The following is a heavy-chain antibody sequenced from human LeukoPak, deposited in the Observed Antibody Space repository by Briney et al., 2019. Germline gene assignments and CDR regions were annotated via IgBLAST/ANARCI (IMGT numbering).Heavy chain of an antibody. V-gene: IGHV4-61*01. CDR1: GGSISSSSYY. CDR2: IYYSGST. D-gene: IGHD4-23*01. J-gene: IGHJ4*02. CDR3: ARGRYGGNPYVVYYFDY. Sequence: PSETLSLTCTVSGGSISSSSYYWSWIRQPPGKGLEWIGYIYYSGSTNYNPSLKSRVFISVDTSKNQFSLKLSSVTAADTAVYYCARGRYGGNPYVVYYFDYWGQGTLVTVSS.